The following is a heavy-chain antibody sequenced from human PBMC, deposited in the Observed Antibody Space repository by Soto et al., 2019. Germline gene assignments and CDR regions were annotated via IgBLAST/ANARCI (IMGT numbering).Heavy chain of an antibody. Sequence: PGGSLRLSCAASGFTFSSYRMSWVRQAPGKGLEWVGNIKQDGSEQYYVDSVRGRFTISRENDKNSLYLQMNSLRAEDTAVYYCARTGMTTAAFDIWGQGTMVTV. CDR3: ARTGMTTAAFDI. J-gene: IGHJ3*02. CDR1: GFTFSSYR. V-gene: IGHV3-7*01. D-gene: IGHD1-1*01. CDR2: IKQDGSEQ.